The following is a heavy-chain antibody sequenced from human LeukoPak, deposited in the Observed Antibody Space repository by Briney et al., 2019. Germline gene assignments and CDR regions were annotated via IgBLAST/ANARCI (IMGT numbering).Heavy chain of an antibody. CDR3: ARWDIVATTFDY. Sequence: ASVKVSCKASGYTFRNAGISWVRQAPGQGLEWMGWISAYNGNTNYAQKVQGRVTMTTDTSTGTAYMELRSLRSDDTAIYYCARWDIVATTFDYWGQGTQVTVSS. CDR2: ISAYNGNT. D-gene: IGHD5-12*01. CDR1: GYTFRNAG. J-gene: IGHJ4*02. V-gene: IGHV1-18*01.